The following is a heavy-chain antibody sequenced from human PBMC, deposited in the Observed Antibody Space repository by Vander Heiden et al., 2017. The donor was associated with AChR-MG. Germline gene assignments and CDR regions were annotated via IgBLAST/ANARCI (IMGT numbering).Heavy chain of an antibody. Sequence: VPLVDSGGGLVQPGGSLSLSCAAAGFTFSSNEMNWVRQAAGKGLEWVSYISSSGSTIYYADSVKGRFTISRDNAKNSLYLQMNSLRAEDTAVYYCARDSGYRKAIDYWGQGTLVTVSS. D-gene: IGHD3-22*01. CDR1: GFTFSSNE. CDR3: ARDSGYRKAIDY. CDR2: ISSSGSTI. V-gene: IGHV3-48*03. J-gene: IGHJ4*02.